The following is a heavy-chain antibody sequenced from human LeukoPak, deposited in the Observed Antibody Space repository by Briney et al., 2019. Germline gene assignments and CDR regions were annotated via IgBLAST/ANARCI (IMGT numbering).Heavy chain of an antibody. CDR1: GFTFSNYW. CDR3: ARDLKFFGGYYYGMDV. Sequence: PGGSLRLSCAASGFTFSNYWMRWVRQAPGKGLVWVSRINSDGSRATYADSVKGRFTISRDNAKNTLYLQMNSLRAEDTAVYYCARDLKFFGGYYYGMDVWGQGTTVTVSS. J-gene: IGHJ6*02. D-gene: IGHD3-10*01. CDR2: INSDGSRA. V-gene: IGHV3-74*01.